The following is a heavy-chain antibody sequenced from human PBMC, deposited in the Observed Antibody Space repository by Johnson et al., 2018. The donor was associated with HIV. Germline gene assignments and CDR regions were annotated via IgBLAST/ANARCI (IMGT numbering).Heavy chain of an antibody. V-gene: IGHV3-53*01. CDR3: TTDWSMVRGVIDAFDI. J-gene: IGHJ3*02. Sequence: VQLVESGGGLIQPGGSLRLSCAASGFTVSSNYMSWVRQAPGKGLEWVSVIYSGGSTYYAASVKGRFTVSRDNSKNTLYLQMNSLKTEDTAVYYCTTDWSMVRGVIDAFDIWGQGTMVTVCS. D-gene: IGHD3-10*01. CDR1: GFTVSSNY. CDR2: IYSGGST.